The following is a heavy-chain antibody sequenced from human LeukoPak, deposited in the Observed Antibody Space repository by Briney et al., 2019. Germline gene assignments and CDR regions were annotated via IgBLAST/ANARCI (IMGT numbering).Heavy chain of an antibody. J-gene: IGHJ3*02. CDR1: GGTFSSYA. Sequence: SVKVSGKASGGTFSSYAISWVRQAPGQGLEWMGGIIPIFGTANYAQKFQGRVTITADESTSTAYMELSSLRSEDTAVYYCARDKGEYYYDSSGYRDAFDIWGQGTMVTVSS. D-gene: IGHD3-22*01. CDR2: IIPIFGTA. CDR3: ARDKGEYYYDSSGYRDAFDI. V-gene: IGHV1-69*01.